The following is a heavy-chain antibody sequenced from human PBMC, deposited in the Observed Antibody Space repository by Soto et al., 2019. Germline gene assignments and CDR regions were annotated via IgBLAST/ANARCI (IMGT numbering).Heavy chain of an antibody. J-gene: IGHJ6*03. CDR3: ARRDPYYYYMDV. Sequence: SETLSLTCTVAGGSISSYYWSWIRQPPGKGLEWIGYIYYSGSTNYNPSLKSRVTISVDTSKNQFSLKLSSVTAADTAVYYCARRDPYYYYMDVWGKGTTVTVSS. CDR1: GGSISSYY. V-gene: IGHV4-59*08. CDR2: IYYSGST.